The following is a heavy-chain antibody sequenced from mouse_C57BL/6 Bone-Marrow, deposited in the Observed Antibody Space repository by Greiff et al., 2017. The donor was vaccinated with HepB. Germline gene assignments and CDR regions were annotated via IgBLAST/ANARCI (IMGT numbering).Heavy chain of an antibody. CDR3: TRSTYYGSSSYWYFDV. CDR2: IYPGNSDT. CDR1: GYTFTSYW. J-gene: IGHJ1*03. Sequence: EVKVVESGTVLARPGASVKMSCKTSGYTFTSYWMHWVKQRPGQGLEWIGAIYPGNSDTSYNQKFKGKAKLTAVTSASTAYMELSSLTNEDSAVYYCTRSTYYGSSSYWYFDVWGTRTTVTVSS. V-gene: IGHV1-5*01. D-gene: IGHD1-1*01.